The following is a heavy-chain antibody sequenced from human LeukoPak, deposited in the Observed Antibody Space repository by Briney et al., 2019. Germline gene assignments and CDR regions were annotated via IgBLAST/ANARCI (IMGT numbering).Heavy chain of an antibody. Sequence: PSETLSLTCTVSGGSISSGDYYWSWIRQPPGKGLEWIGYIYYSGSTYYNPSLKSRVTISVDTSKNQFSLKLSSVTAADTAVYYCARFTYYDFWSGYYKGGVQDDAFDIWGQGTMVTVSS. V-gene: IGHV4-30-4*08. J-gene: IGHJ3*02. CDR3: ARFTYYDFWSGYYKGGVQDDAFDI. CDR1: GGSISSGDYY. D-gene: IGHD3-3*01. CDR2: IYYSGST.